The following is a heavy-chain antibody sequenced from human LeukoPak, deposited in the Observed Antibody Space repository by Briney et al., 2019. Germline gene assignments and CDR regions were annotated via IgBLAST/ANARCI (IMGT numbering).Heavy chain of an antibody. CDR3: VKTIAVAGNFDY. J-gene: IGHJ4*02. V-gene: IGHV3-64D*09. CDR1: GFTFSTYA. Sequence: GGSLRLSCSASGFTFSTYAMHWVRQAPGKGLEYVSAISPEGDSTYYGDSVKGRFTISRDNSKNTLYLQMSSLRPDDTAVYYCVKTIAVAGNFDYWGQGTLVTVSS. CDR2: ISPEGDST. D-gene: IGHD6-19*01.